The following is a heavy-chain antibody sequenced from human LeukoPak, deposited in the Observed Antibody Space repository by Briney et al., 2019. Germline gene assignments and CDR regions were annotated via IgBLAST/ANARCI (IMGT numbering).Heavy chain of an antibody. CDR2: INGRGVST. V-gene: IGHV3-23*01. J-gene: IGHJ4*02. CDR3: AKIQSAAGTDY. D-gene: IGHD6-13*01. Sequence: RTGGSLRLSCAASGFTFSSYGMSRVRQAPGKGLEWVSSINGRGVSTYYADSVKGRFTISRDNSRNTLYLQMNSLRAEDTAVYYCAKIQSAAGTDYWGQGTLVTVSS. CDR1: GFTFSSYG.